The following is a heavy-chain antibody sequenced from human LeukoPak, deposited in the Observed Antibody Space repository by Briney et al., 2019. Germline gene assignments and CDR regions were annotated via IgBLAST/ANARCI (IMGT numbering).Heavy chain of an antibody. D-gene: IGHD6-13*01. CDR2: ISYDGSNK. Sequence: PGRSLRLSCAASGFTFSSYGMHWVRQAPGKGLEWVAVISYDGSNKYYADSVKGRFTISRDNSTNTLYLQMNSLRAEDTAVYYCGKDNRAAYGNWGQGSLVTVSS. V-gene: IGHV3-30*18. CDR3: GKDNRAAYGN. J-gene: IGHJ4*02. CDR1: GFTFSSYG.